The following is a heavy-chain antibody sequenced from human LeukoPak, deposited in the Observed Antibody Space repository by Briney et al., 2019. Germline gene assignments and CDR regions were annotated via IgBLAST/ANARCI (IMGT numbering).Heavy chain of an antibody. CDR3: TRTGLGYRLGNGLDA. J-gene: IGHJ5*02. V-gene: IGHV3-30*03. D-gene: IGHD5-18*01. CDR1: GFTFSSYA. Sequence: PGGSLRLSCAASGFTFSSYAMTWVRQAPGKGLEFVASISHDATERYRESVKGRFTISRDTSKNTVYLQMNTLRAEDSALYYCTRTGLGYRLGNGLDAWGQGTQVTVSS. CDR2: ISHDATE.